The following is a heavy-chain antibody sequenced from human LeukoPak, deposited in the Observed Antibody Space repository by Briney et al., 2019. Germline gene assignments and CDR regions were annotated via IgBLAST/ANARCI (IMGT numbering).Heavy chain of an antibody. Sequence: GGSLRLSCAASGFTFSSYWMSWVRQAPGKGLEWVANIKQDGSEKYYVDSVKGRFTISRDNAKNSLYLQMNSLRAEDTAVYYCARQSDWSGYYYFDYWGQGTLVTVSS. J-gene: IGHJ4*02. CDR1: GFTFSSYW. V-gene: IGHV3-7*03. CDR3: ARQSDWSGYYYFDY. D-gene: IGHD3-3*01. CDR2: IKQDGSEK.